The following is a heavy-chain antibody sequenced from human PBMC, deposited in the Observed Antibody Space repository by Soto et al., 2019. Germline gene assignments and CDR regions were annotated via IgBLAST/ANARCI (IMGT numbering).Heavy chain of an antibody. CDR3: ARDRTVMYYYYYGMDV. J-gene: IGHJ6*02. Sequence: SLRLSCAASGFTFSSYGMHWVRQAPGKGLEWVAVIWYDGSNKYYADSVKGRFTISRDNSKNTLYLQMNSLRAEDTAVYYCARDRTVMYYYYYGMDVWGQGTTVTVSS. V-gene: IGHV3-33*01. CDR2: IWYDGSNK. D-gene: IGHD4-17*01. CDR1: GFTFSSYG.